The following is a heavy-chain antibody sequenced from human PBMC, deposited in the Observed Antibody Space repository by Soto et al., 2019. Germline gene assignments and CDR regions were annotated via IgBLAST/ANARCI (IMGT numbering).Heavy chain of an antibody. V-gene: IGHV4-31*03. J-gene: IGHJ4*02. CDR3: XXXXXLRWVYYFDY. CDR1: GGSISSGGYY. D-gene: IGHD1-26*01. CDR2: IYYSGST. Sequence: QVQLQESGPGLVKPSQTLSLTCTVSGGSISSGGYYWSWIRQHPGKGLEWIGYIYYSGSTYYNPSLKSRVTISVDTSKNQFSLKLSSVTAADTAVXYXXXXXXLRWVYYFDYWGQGTLVTXSS.